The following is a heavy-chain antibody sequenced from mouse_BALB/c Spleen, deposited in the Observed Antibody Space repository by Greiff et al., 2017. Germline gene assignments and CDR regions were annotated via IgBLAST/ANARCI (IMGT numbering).Heavy chain of an antibody. Sequence: EVQGVESGGGLVQPGGSLRLSCATSGFTFSDFYMAWVRQPPGKRLEWIAASRNKANDYTTEYSASVKGRFIVSRDTSQSILYLQMNALRAEDTAIYYCARRNYCDLDYWGQGTTLTVSS. CDR2: SRNKANDYTT. D-gene: IGHD1-1*01. CDR1: GFTFSDFY. CDR3: ARRNYCDLDY. V-gene: IGHV7-1*02. J-gene: IGHJ2*01.